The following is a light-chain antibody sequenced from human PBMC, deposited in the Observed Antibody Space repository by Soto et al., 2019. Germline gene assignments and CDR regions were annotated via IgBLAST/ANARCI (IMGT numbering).Light chain of an antibody. CDR2: KAS. J-gene: IGKJ2*01. Sequence: DIQLTQSPSTLSASVGDGVTISCRASQSTNNWVAWYQQKPGKAPKLLIYKASSLESGVPSRFSGSGSGTEFTLTISSLQPDDFATYYCQQHNSSPYTFGQGTKLEIK. CDR1: QSTNNW. CDR3: QQHNSSPYT. V-gene: IGKV1-5*03.